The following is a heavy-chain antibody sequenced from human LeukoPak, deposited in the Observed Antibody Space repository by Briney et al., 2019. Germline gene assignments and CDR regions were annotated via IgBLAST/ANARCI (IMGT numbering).Heavy chain of an antibody. CDR3: ARDLGYCSSTSCYDLDY. Sequence: ASVKVSCKVSGYTLTELCMYWVRQAPGKGLEWMGGLDPEDGETIYAQRFQGRVTMTEDTSTDTAYMELSSLRSEDTAVYYCARDLGYCSSTSCYDLDYWGQGTLVTVSS. CDR1: GYTLTELC. D-gene: IGHD2-2*01. V-gene: IGHV1-24*01. J-gene: IGHJ4*02. CDR2: LDPEDGET.